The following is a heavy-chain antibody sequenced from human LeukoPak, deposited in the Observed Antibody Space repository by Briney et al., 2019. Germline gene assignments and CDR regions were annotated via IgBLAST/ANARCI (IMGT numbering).Heavy chain of an antibody. J-gene: IGHJ4*02. CDR2: INPDGTTT. CDR3: ARVSIGWYSFDY. V-gene: IGHV3-74*01. Sequence: QPGGSLRLSCAASGFTFSSYGMHWVRQAPGKGLVWVSRINPDGTTTSYADSVKGRFTISRDNAKDTVYLQMNSLRAEDTAVYYCARVSIGWYSFDYWGQGTLVTVSS. CDR1: GFTFSSYG. D-gene: IGHD6-19*01.